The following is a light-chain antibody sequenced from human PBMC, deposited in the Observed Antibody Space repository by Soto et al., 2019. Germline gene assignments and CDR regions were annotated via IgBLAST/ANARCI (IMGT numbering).Light chain of an antibody. CDR1: SSDVGGYNY. J-gene: IGLJ1*01. V-gene: IGLV2-14*01. CDR2: DVS. Sequence: QSALTQPASVSGSPGQSITISCTGTSSDVGGYNYVSWYQQHPGKAHKLMIYDVSNRPSGVSNRFSGSKSGNTASLTISGLQAEDEADYYCSSYTSSSTLCVFGTGTKLTVL. CDR3: SSYTSSSTLCV.